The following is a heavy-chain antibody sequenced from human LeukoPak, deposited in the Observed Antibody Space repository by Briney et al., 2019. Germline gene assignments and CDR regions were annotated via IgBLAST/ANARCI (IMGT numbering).Heavy chain of an antibody. CDR1: GFTFSSHA. CDR2: ILGSGSSI. D-gene: IGHD3-16*01. J-gene: IGHJ4*02. CDR3: AIFGSY. Sequence: PGGSLRLSCAASGFTFSSHALTWVRQAPGKGLEWVSSILGSGSSISYADSVKGRFTISRDNAKNSLYLQMNSLRVEDTAIYYCAIFGSYWGQGTLVTISS. V-gene: IGHV3-21*01.